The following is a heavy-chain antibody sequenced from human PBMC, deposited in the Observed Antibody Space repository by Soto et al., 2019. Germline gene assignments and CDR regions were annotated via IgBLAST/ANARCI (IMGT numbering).Heavy chain of an antibody. J-gene: IGHJ6*02. CDR3: ARGGSSSSHDDYYGMDA. CDR2: IKQAGTEK. CDR1: GFTFSNCW. V-gene: IGHV3-7*03. D-gene: IGHD6-13*01. Sequence: GWSLRLSCAASGFTFSNCWMSWVRPAPGKGLEWVANIKQAGTEKYYVDSVKGRFTISRDNAKNSLYLQMNSRRAEDKAAYYGARGGSSSSHDDYYGMDAGGQGTRVTVPS.